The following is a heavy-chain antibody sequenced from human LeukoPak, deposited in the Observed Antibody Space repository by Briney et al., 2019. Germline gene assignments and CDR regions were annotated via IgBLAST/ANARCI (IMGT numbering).Heavy chain of an antibody. CDR2: IKQDGSEK. D-gene: IGHD3-10*01. V-gene: IGHV3-7*01. CDR3: ARGEWFGEPPHAFDI. J-gene: IGHJ3*02. CDR1: GFTFSSYW. Sequence: GGSLRLSCAASGFTFSSYWMSWVRQAPGKGLEWVANIKQDGSEKYYVDSVKGRFTISRDSAKNTLYLHMNSLRAEDTAIYYCARGEWFGEPPHAFDIWGQGTMVTVSS.